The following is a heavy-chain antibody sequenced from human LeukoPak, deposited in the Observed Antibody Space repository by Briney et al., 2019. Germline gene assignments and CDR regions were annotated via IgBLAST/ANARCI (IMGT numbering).Heavy chain of an antibody. CDR2: IHYTGST. CDR1: GGSIDSGDYY. CDR3: ARHPIERSPEGVPDWFDP. Sequence: SETLSLTCTVSGGSIDSGDYYWGWVRQPPGKGLECIASIHYTGSTYYDPSLKSRVTLSVDTSKNQFSLNLYSVTAADTAIYYCARHPIERSPEGVPDWFDPWGQGTLVTVSS. D-gene: IGHD5-24*01. V-gene: IGHV4-39*07. J-gene: IGHJ5*02.